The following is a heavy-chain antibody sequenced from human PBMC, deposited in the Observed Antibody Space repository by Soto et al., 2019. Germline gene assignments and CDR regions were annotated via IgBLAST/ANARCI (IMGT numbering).Heavy chain of an antibody. CDR2: IRGFSPYT. Sequence: EVQLVESGGGLVKPGGSLRLSCISSGFTFRTYTMNWVRQAPGKGLEWVSGIRGFSPYTFYAESVKGRFTISRDNAKHSLYLHMESRIAEDTVVHYCATDRGYDAQDYYYHDMDVWGQGTTVTVSS. D-gene: IGHD3-10*01. CDR3: ATDRGYDAQDYYYHDMDV. J-gene: IGHJ6*02. CDR1: GFTFRTYT. V-gene: IGHV3-21*01.